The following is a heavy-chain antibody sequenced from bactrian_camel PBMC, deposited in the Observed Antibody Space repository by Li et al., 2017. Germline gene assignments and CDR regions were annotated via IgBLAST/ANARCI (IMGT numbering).Heavy chain of an antibody. CDR1: GKTVPSPA. Sequence: HVQLVESGGGSVQAGGSLRLSCTASGKTVPSPAMGWMRQVPGANRETIAAIENRGGTTYYHASVKGRFTISQDNAKTTAYLQMNSLTPDDTGMYYCAAGLKWCRQGYPTADFRYLGQGTQVTVS. D-gene: IGHD2*01. CDR3: AAGLKWCRQGYPTADFRY. V-gene: IGHV3-3*01. J-gene: IGHJ6*01. CDR2: IENRGGTT.